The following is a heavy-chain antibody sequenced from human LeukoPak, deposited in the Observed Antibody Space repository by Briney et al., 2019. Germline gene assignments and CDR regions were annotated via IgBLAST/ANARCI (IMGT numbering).Heavy chain of an antibody. CDR1: GGSISSGGYS. V-gene: IGHV4-30-2*01. Sequence: SETLSLTCAVSGGSISSGGYSWSWIRQPPGKGLEWIGYIYHSGSTYYNPSLKSRVTISVDRSKNQFSLKLSSVTAADTAVYYCAREGGVGRVVPAAHNNWFDPWGQGTLVTVSS. CDR2: IYHSGST. J-gene: IGHJ5*02. D-gene: IGHD2-2*01. CDR3: AREGGVGRVVPAAHNNWFDP.